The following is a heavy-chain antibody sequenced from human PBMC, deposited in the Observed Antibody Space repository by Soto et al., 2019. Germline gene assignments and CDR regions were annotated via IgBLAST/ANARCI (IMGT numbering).Heavy chain of an antibody. CDR1: GGTFSSYA. CDR2: IIPIFGTA. V-gene: IGHV1-69*13. Sequence: VASVKVSCKASGGTFSSYAISWVRQAPGQGLEWMGGIIPIFGTANYAQKFQGRVTITADEFTSTAYMELSSLRSEDTAVYYCAREDPHYCGTYGGCYFDYWGQGTLVTVSS. J-gene: IGHJ4*02. CDR3: AREDPHYCGTYGGCYFDY. D-gene: IGHD4-17*01.